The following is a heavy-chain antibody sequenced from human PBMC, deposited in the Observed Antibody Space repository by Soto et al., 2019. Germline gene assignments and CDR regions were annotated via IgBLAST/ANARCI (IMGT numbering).Heavy chain of an antibody. CDR1: GGSISSYY. D-gene: IGHD6-13*01. V-gene: IGHV4-59*01. CDR2: IYYSGST. CDR3: ATLHRSWSYHNWFDP. Sequence: PSETLSLTCTVSGGSISSYYWSWIRQPPGKGLEWIGYIYYSGSTNYNPSLKSRVTISVDTSKNQFSLKLSSVTAADTAVYYCATLHRSWSYHNWFDPWGQGTLVTVSS. J-gene: IGHJ5*02.